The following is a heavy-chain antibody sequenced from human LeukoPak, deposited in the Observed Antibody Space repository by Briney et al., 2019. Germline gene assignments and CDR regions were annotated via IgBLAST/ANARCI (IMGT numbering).Heavy chain of an antibody. CDR3: AKWGDYDILTGYYDPDY. CDR1: GFTFTNYA. Sequence: GTSLRLSCVASGFTFTNYAMSWVRQAPGKGLEWVSAITGSDGSSYYADSVKGRFTISRDNSKNTLHLQVNSLRAEDTAAYYCAKWGDYDILTGYYDPDYWGQGTLVTVSS. J-gene: IGHJ4*02. V-gene: IGHV3-23*01. D-gene: IGHD3-9*01. CDR2: ITGSDGSS.